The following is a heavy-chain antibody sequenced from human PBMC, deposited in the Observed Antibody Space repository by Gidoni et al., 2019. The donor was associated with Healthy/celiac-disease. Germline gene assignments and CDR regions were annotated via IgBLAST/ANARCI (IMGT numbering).Heavy chain of an antibody. CDR3: ARDRLFSSSSGWFDP. CDR1: GGSISSGSYS. D-gene: IGHD6-6*01. CDR2: IYTSGST. J-gene: IGHJ5*02. V-gene: IGHV4-61*02. Sequence: QVQLQESGPGLVKPSQTLSLTCTVSGGSISSGSYSWSWIRQPAGKGRELIGRIYTSGSTNYNPSLKSRVTISVDTSKNQFSLKLSSVTAADTAVYYCARDRLFSSSSGWFDPWGQGTLVTVSS.